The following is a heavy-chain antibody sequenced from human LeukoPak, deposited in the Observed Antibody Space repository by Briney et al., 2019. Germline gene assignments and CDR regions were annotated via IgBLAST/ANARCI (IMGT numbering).Heavy chain of an antibody. CDR3: AKGAPPYSSSWFDP. Sequence: GGSLRLSCAASGFTFDDYAMHWVRQARGKGLEWVSGISWNSGSIGYADSVKGRFTISRDNAKNSLYLQMNSLRAEDTALYYCAKGAPPYSSSWFDPWGQGTLVTVSS. J-gene: IGHJ5*02. CDR2: ISWNSGSI. V-gene: IGHV3-9*01. D-gene: IGHD6-13*01. CDR1: GFTFDDYA.